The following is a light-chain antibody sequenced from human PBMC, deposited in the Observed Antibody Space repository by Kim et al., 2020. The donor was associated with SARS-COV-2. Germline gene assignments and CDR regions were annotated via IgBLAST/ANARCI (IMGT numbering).Light chain of an antibody. CDR2: AAS. CDR3: QKYNSALRT. Sequence: ASVGDRVNITCRASQAISNYLAWYQQKPGQVPRLLIYAASNLQSGVPSRFSGSGSGTDFTLTISSLQPEDVATYYCQKYNSALRTFGQGTKVDIK. V-gene: IGKV1-27*01. CDR1: QAISNY. J-gene: IGKJ1*01.